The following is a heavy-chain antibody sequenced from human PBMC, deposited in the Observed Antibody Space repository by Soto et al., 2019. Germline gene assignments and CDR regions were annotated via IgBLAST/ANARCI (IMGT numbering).Heavy chain of an antibody. CDR2: ISYDGSNK. J-gene: IGHJ6*02. D-gene: IGHD6-13*01. Sequence: GGSLRLSCAASGFTFSSYGMHWVRQAPGKGLEWVAVISYDGSNKYYADSVKGRFTISRDNSKNTLYLQMNSLRAEDTAVYYCAKDQRVYSNYGMDVWGQGTTVTVSS. CDR1: GFTFSSYG. V-gene: IGHV3-30*18. CDR3: AKDQRVYSNYGMDV.